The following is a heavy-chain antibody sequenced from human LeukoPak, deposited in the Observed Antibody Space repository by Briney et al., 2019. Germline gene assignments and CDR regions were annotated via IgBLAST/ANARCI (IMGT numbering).Heavy chain of an antibody. Sequence: PSETLSLTCAVYGGSFSGYYWSWIRQPPGKGLEWIGEINHSGSTNYNPSLKSRVTISVDTSKNQFSLKLSSVTAAGTAVYYCARHKDYYYSYMDVWGKGTTVTISS. CDR1: GGSFSGYY. CDR2: INHSGST. J-gene: IGHJ6*03. V-gene: IGHV4-34*01. CDR3: ARHKDYYYSYMDV.